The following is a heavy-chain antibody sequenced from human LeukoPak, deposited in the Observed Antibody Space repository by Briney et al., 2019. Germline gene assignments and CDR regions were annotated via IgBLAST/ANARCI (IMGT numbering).Heavy chain of an antibody. CDR2: ISSSSSYT. D-gene: IGHD6-13*01. CDR1: GFTFSDYY. V-gene: IGHV3-11*05. Sequence: GGSLRLSCAAPGFTFSDYYMSWIRQAPGKGLEWVSYISSSSSYTNYADSVKGRFTISRDNAKNSLYLQMNSLRAEDTAVYFCARVLSGRVYWGQGTLVTVSS. CDR3: ARVLSGRVY. J-gene: IGHJ4*02.